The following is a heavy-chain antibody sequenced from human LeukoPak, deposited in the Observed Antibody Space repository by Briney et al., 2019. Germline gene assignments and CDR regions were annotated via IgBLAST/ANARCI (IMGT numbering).Heavy chain of an antibody. CDR1: GGSISSSSYY. CDR3: ARDGRYCSTTSCQGWFDP. Sequence: SETLSLTCTVSGGSISSSSYYWGWIRQPPGKGLEWIGSIYYSGSTYYNPSLKSRVTISVDTSKNQFSLKLSSVTAADTAVYYCARDGRYCSTTSCQGWFDPWGQGTLVTVSS. V-gene: IGHV4-39*02. D-gene: IGHD2-2*01. CDR2: IYYSGST. J-gene: IGHJ5*02.